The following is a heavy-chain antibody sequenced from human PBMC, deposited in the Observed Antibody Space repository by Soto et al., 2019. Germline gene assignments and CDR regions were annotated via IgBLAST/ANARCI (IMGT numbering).Heavy chain of an antibody. CDR3: ATLELFDY. D-gene: IGHD1-7*01. J-gene: IGHJ4*02. V-gene: IGHV3-9*01. CDR2: ISWNSGSI. Sequence: EVQLVESGGGLVQPGRSLRLSCAASGFTFDDYAMHWVQQAPGKGLEWVSGISWNSGSIGYADSVKGRFTISRDNAKNSLYLQMNSLRAEDTALYYCATLELFDYWGQGTLVTVSS. CDR1: GFTFDDYA.